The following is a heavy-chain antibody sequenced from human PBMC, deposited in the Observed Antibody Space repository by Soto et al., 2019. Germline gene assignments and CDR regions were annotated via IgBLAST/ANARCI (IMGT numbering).Heavy chain of an antibody. J-gene: IGHJ4*02. V-gene: IGHV4-34*01. CDR2: INHTGST. CDR3: ATSQKGYNWNYFDH. D-gene: IGHD1-20*01. CDR1: GGSFSGYY. Sequence: SETLSLTCAVYGGSFSGYYWSWIRQPPRKGLEWIGEINHTGSTNYNPSLKSRVSVSVDTSKNQFSLKLSGVTAADTAVYYCATSQKGYNWNYFDHWGQGALVTVSS.